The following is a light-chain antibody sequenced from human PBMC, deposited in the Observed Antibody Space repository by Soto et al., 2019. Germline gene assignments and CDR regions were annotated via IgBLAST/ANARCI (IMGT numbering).Light chain of an antibody. CDR3: QHYNSYSEA. CDR1: QSITNW. CDR2: KAS. Sequence: DIQMTQSPATLSASVGDSVTITCLASQSITNWLSWYQLKPGKAPKLLIYKASTLKSGVPSRFSGSGSGTEFTLTISSLQPDDFATYYCQHYNSYSEAFGQGTKVDI. V-gene: IGKV1-5*03. J-gene: IGKJ1*01.